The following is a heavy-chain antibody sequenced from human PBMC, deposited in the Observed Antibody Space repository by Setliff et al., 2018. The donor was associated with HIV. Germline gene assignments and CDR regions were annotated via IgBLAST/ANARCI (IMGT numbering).Heavy chain of an antibody. J-gene: IGHJ3*02. V-gene: IGHV3-9*03. CDR1: GFTFDDYA. D-gene: IGHD3-10*01. Sequence: GGSLRLSCAASGFTFDDYAMHWVRQAPGKGLEWVSGISWNSGSIGYADSVKGRFTISRDNAKDSLYLQMNSLRAEDMALYYCAKATFFYGSGAGSAFDIWGQGTMVTV. CDR2: ISWNSGSI. CDR3: AKATFFYGSGAGSAFDI.